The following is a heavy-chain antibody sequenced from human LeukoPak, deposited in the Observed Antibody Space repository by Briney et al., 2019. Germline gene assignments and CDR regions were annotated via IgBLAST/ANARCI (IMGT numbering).Heavy chain of an antibody. V-gene: IGHV1-18*01. CDR1: GYTFTSYG. CDR2: ISAYNGNT. D-gene: IGHD3-22*01. CDR3: ARDPGYDSSGYSNDY. J-gene: IGHJ4*02. Sequence: ASVKVSCKASGYTFTSYGISWVRQAPGQGREWMGWISAYNGNTNYAQRLQGILTMTTATYTRTAYMEMRSMTTDDTAVYYCARDPGYDSSGYSNDYWGQGTLVTVSS.